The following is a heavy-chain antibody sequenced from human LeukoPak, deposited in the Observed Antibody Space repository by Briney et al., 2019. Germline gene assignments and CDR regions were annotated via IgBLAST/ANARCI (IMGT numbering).Heavy chain of an antibody. CDR1: GGSFSGYY. D-gene: IGHD2-15*01. J-gene: IGHJ4*02. CDR2: ISHSGST. Sequence: SETLSLTCAVYGGSFSGYYWSWIRQPPGKGLEWIGEISHSGSTNYNPSLKSRVTISVDTSKNQFSLKLSSVTAADTAVYYCASYCCSGGNCHFHYWGQGALVTVSS. V-gene: IGHV4-34*01. CDR3: ASYCCSGGNCHFHY.